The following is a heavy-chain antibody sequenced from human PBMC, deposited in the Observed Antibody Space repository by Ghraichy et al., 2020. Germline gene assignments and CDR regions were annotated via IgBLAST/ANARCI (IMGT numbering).Heavy chain of an antibody. Sequence: SQTLSLTCTVSGGSISSSSYYWGWIRQPPGKGLEWIGSIYYSGSTYYNPSLKSRVTISVDTSKNQFSLKLSSVTAADTAVYYCARHPRIAVAGTGVDYWGQRTLVTVSS. CDR1: GGSISSSSYY. J-gene: IGHJ4*02. CDR2: IYYSGST. V-gene: IGHV4-39*01. CDR3: ARHPRIAVAGTGVDY. D-gene: IGHD6-19*01.